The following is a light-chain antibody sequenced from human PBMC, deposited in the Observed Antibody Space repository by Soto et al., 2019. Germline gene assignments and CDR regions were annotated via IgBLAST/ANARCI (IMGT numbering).Light chain of an antibody. V-gene: IGKV1-33*01. Sequence: IQMTQSPSSLSASVGDRVTITCQASQDIAKNLNWYQQNPGKAPKLLIYDASSLQTGVPSRFSGSGSATHFTFTISSLQSEDIATYYCQQYDNLLPITFGQGTRLEIK. CDR3: QQYDNLLPIT. J-gene: IGKJ5*01. CDR2: DAS. CDR1: QDIAKN.